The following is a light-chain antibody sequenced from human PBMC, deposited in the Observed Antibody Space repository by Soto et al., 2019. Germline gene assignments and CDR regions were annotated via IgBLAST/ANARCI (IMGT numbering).Light chain of an antibody. J-gene: IGLJ2*01. CDR1: SSDVGGYKY. CDR3: CAYAGSYTVL. CDR2: DVS. V-gene: IGLV2-11*01. Sequence: QSALTQPASVSGSPGQSITISCTGTSSDVGGYKYVSWYQQHPGKVPKLMMFDVSERPSGVPDRFSGSKSGNTASLSISGLQAEDEADYYCCAYAGSYTVLFGGGTQLTVL.